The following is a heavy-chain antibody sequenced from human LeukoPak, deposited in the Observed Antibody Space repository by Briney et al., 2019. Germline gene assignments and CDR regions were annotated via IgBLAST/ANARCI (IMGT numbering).Heavy chain of an antibody. D-gene: IGHD1-26*01. Sequence: ASVKVSCKASGYTFTSHYMHWVRQAPGRGLEWMGIINPSGGNTSYAQKFQGRVTMTRDTSTSTVYMELSSLRSEDTAVYYCANFLVGTTTGYYYGMDVWGQGTTVTISS. CDR1: GYTFTSHY. J-gene: IGHJ6*02. CDR3: ANFLVGTTTGYYYGMDV. CDR2: INPSGGNT. V-gene: IGHV1-46*01.